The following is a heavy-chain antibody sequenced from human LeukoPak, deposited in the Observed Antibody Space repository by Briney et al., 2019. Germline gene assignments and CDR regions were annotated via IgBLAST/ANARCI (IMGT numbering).Heavy chain of an antibody. V-gene: IGHV3-30*02. D-gene: IGHD3-3*01. Sequence: PGGSLRLSCAASGFTFSSYGMHWVRQAPGKGLEWVAFIRYDGSNKYYADSVKGRFTISRDNSKNTLYLQMNSLRAEDTAVYYCAKGADTPKKISAESGYYDFWSGLDYWGQGTLVTVSS. J-gene: IGHJ4*02. CDR2: IRYDGSNK. CDR3: AKGADTPKKISAESGYYDFWSGLDY. CDR1: GFTFSSYG.